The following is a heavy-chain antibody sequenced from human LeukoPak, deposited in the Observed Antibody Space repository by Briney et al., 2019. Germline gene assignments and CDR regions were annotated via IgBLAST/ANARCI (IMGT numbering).Heavy chain of an antibody. V-gene: IGHV1-2*02. CDR1: GYTFTSYD. J-gene: IGHJ3*02. CDR3: ARPYYYDSSGYYYVYAFDI. CDR2: INPNSGGT. D-gene: IGHD3-22*01. Sequence: ASVKVSCKASGYTFTSYDINWVRQATGQGLEWMGWINPNSGGTNYAQKFQGRVTMTRDTSISTAYMELSRLRSDDTAVYYCARPYYYDSSGYYYVYAFDIWGQGTMVTVSS.